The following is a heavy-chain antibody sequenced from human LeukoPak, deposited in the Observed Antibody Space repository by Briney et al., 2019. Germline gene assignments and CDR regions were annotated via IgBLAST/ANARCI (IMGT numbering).Heavy chain of an antibody. Sequence: GGSLRLSCAASGFTLSNHWMHWVRQAPGKGLVWVSHINGDGSETNYADSVRGRFTISRDNSKNTLYVQMNSLRAEDTAVYYCARDPAKFWSGHDYWGQGTLVTVSS. CDR1: GFTLSNHW. CDR2: INGDGSET. V-gene: IGHV3-74*01. J-gene: IGHJ4*02. D-gene: IGHD3-3*01. CDR3: ARDPAKFWSGHDY.